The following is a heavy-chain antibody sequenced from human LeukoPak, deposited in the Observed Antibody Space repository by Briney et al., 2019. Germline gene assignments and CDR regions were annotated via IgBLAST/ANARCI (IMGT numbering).Heavy chain of an antibody. D-gene: IGHD3-10*01. V-gene: IGHV3-21*01. Sequence: GGSLRLSCAASGFTFNTYTMNWVRQAPGKGLEWVSSISSGTSYIYYADSVKGRFTISRDNAKNSLYLQMNSLRAEDTAVYYCASSYYYGSGSYRDNWFDPWGQGTLVTVSS. CDR1: GFTFNTYT. J-gene: IGHJ5*02. CDR3: ASSYYYGSGSYRDNWFDP. CDR2: ISSGTSYI.